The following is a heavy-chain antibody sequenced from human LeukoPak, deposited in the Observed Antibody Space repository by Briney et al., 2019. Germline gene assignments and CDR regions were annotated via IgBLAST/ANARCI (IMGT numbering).Heavy chain of an antibody. Sequence: SETLSLTCTVSGGSISSYYWSWIRQPPGKGLEWIGYIYYSGSTNYNPSLKSRVTISVDTSKNQFSLKLSSVTAADTAVYYCARHLSVADETGFDYWGQGTLVTVSS. J-gene: IGHJ4*02. CDR3: ARHLSVADETGFDY. D-gene: IGHD4-23*01. V-gene: IGHV4-59*08. CDR1: GGSISSYY. CDR2: IYYSGST.